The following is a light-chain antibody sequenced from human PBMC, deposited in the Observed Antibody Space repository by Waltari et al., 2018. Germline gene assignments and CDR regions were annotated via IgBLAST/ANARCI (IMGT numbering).Light chain of an antibody. V-gene: IGKV4-1*01. Sequence: DIVRTQSPDSLAVSLGERATIHCKFSQSLLYSSNNKNYLAWYQQKPGQPPKLLVYWASTRESGVPDRFSGSGSGTDFTLTISSLQAEDVAVYYCQQYYTTLYTFGQGTKLEIK. CDR2: WAS. CDR3: QQYYTTLYT. CDR1: QSLLYSSNNKNY. J-gene: IGKJ2*01.